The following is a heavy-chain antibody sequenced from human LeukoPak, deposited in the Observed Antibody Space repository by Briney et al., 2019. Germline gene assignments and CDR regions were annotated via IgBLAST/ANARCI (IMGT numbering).Heavy chain of an antibody. J-gene: IGHJ6*02. CDR3: ARYSYDFWSGYPPEYGMDV. D-gene: IGHD3-3*01. V-gene: IGHV1-2*02. CDR1: GYTFTGYY. Sequence: ASVKVSCKASGYTFTGYYMHWVRQAPGQGLEWMGWINPNSGGTNYAQKFQGRVTMTRDTSISTAYMELSRLRSDDTAAYYCARYSYDFWSGYPPEYGMDVWGQGTTVTVSS. CDR2: INPNSGGT.